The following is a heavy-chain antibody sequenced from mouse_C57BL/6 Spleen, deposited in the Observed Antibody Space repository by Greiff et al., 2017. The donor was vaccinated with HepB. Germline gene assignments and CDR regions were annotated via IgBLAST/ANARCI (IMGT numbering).Heavy chain of an antibody. CDR1: GFTFSDYG. CDR2: ISSGSSTI. CDR3: ARTRLTGPNYYAMDY. D-gene: IGHD4-1*01. J-gene: IGHJ4*01. Sequence: DVKLVESGGGLVKPGGSLKLSCAASGFTFSDYGMHWVRQAPEKGLEWVAYISSGSSTIYYADTVKGRFTISRDNAKNTLFLQMTSLRSEDTAMYYCARTRLTGPNYYAMDYWGQGTSVTVSS. V-gene: IGHV5-17*01.